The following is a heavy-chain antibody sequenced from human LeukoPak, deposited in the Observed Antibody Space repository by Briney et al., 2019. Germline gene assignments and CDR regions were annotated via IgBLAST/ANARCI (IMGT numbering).Heavy chain of an antibody. CDR3: ARDLPPPLGYCSGGSCYSTIRAGDAFGI. CDR1: GYTFTSYG. J-gene: IGHJ3*02. V-gene: IGHV1-18*01. D-gene: IGHD2-15*01. CDR2: ISAYNGNT. Sequence: ASVKVSCKASGYTFTSYGISWVRQAPGQGLEWMGWISAYNGNTNYAQKLQGRVTMTTDTSTSTAYMELRSLRSDDTAVYYCARDLPPPLGYCSGGSCYSTIRAGDAFGIWGQGTMVTVSS.